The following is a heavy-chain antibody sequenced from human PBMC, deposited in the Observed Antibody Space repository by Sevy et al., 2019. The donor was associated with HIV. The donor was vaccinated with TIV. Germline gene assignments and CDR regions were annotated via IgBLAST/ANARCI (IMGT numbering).Heavy chain of an antibody. J-gene: IGHJ3*02. CDR2: IYYSGST. CDR1: GGSISSYY. Sequence: SETLSLTCTVSGGSISSYYWSWIRQPPGKGLEWIGYIYYSGSTNYNPSLKSRVTISVDTSKNQFSLKLSSVTAADTAMYYCARDLRWVSDDPGAFDTWGQGTMVTVSS. CDR3: ARDLRWVSDDPGAFDT. D-gene: IGHD4-17*01. V-gene: IGHV4-59*13.